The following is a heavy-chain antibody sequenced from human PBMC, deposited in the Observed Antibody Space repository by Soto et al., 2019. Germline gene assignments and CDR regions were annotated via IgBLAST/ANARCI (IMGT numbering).Heavy chain of an antibody. CDR3: ARHYCSSTGCSLCIEY. D-gene: IGHD2-2*01. CDR2: INHSGSS. J-gene: IGHJ4*01. V-gene: IGHV4-34*01. CDR1: GGSFSGYY. Sequence: ETLSLTCAGHGGSFSGYYWSWFRQPPGKGLEWIGEINHSGSSNYNPSLKSRVTISVDTSKNQFSLKLSSVTAADTAVYYCARHYCSSTGCSLCIEYWGHAPLVTVSS.